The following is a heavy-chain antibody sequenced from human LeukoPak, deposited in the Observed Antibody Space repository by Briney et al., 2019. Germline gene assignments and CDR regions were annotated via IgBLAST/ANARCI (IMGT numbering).Heavy chain of an antibody. J-gene: IGHJ4*02. CDR2: ISGSGGVT. CDR1: GITFNNYA. V-gene: IGHV3-23*01. D-gene: IGHD3-9*01. Sequence: GGSLRLSCAASGITFNNYAMSWVRQAPGKGLEWVSDISGSGGVTHYADSVKGRFTISRDNSKNTLYLQMNSLRAEDTAVYYCAKSVDWVKYYFDYWGQGTLVTVSS. CDR3: AKSVDWVKYYFDY.